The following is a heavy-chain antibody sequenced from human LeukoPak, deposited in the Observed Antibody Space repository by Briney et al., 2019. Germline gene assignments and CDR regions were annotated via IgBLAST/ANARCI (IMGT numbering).Heavy chain of an antibody. CDR3: ARPRDRDYDFWSVDY. V-gene: IGHV3-7*01. CDR1: GFTFSSYW. Sequence: PGWSLRLSCAASGFTFSSYWMSWVRQAPGKGLEWVANIKQDGSEKYYVDSVKGRFTISRDNAKNSLYLQMNSLRAEDTAVYYCARPRDRDYDFWSVDYWGQGTLVTVSS. J-gene: IGHJ4*02. D-gene: IGHD3-3*01. CDR2: IKQDGSEK.